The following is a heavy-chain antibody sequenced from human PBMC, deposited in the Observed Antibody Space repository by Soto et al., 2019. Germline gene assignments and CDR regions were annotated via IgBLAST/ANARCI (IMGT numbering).Heavy chain of an antibody. CDR1: GGSINSGGYY. D-gene: IGHD3-22*01. CDR3: ATMGGYYDSSGYWLNYYYYGMDV. J-gene: IGHJ6*02. V-gene: IGHV4-31*03. CDR2: IYYSGST. Sequence: SESMSLTCTVSGGSINSGGYYWSWIRQHPGKGLEWIGYIYYSGSTYYNPSLKSRVTISVDTSKNQFSLKLSSVTAADTAVYYCATMGGYYDSSGYWLNYYYYGMDVWGQGTTVTVS.